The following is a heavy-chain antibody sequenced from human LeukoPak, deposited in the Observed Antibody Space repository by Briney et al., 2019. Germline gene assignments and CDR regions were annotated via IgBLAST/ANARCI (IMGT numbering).Heavy chain of an antibody. J-gene: IGHJ4*02. CDR2: IWYDGSNK. D-gene: IGHD5-24*01. Sequence: GALRLSCAASGFTFSSYGMHWVRQAPGRGLEWVSIIWYDGSNKYYADSVKGRFTISRDNSKDTLYLLMNSLRAEDTAVYYCAREKDSYNDYWGQGTLVTVSS. CDR1: GFTFSSYG. CDR3: AREKDSYNDY. V-gene: IGHV3-33*08.